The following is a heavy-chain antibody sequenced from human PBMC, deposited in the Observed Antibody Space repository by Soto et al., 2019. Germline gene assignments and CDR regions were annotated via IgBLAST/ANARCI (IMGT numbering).Heavy chain of an antibody. CDR1: GFTFSSYG. V-gene: IGHV3-33*01. CDR2: IWYDGSNK. CDR3: AIELRQWLVLYDFDY. Sequence: QVQLVESGGGVVQPGRSLRLSCAASGFTFSSYGMHWVRQAPGKGLEWVAVIWYDGSNKYYADSVKGRFTISRDNSKNTLYLQMNSLRAEDTAVYYCAIELRQWLVLYDFDYWGQGTLVTVSS. J-gene: IGHJ4*02. D-gene: IGHD6-19*01.